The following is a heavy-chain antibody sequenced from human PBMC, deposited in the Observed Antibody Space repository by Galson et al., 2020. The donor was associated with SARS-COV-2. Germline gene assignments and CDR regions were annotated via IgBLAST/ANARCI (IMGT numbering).Heavy chain of an antibody. Sequence: GESLKISCAASGFTFSNYGMHWVRQAPGKGLEWVAVIFYDGNYKYYGDSVKGRFTISRDNSKNTVYLQMSRLTGEDTAVYYCARREEDYKGGGLNHWGQGILVTVSS. CDR3: ARREEDYKGGGLNH. D-gene: IGHD4-4*01. J-gene: IGHJ4*02. V-gene: IGHV3-33*01. CDR1: GFTFSNYG. CDR2: IFYDGNYK.